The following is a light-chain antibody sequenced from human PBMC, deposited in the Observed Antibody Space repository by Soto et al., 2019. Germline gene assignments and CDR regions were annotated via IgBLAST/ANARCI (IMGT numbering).Light chain of an antibody. J-gene: IGLJ1*01. V-gene: IGLV2-8*01. CDR3: QSYDSSLSRYV. CDR1: SSDVGGYDY. Sequence: QSVLAQPPSASGSPGQSVTISCTGTSSDVGGYDYVSWYQQHPGKAPKLMIYEVTIRPSGVSDRFSGSKSGNTASLTVSGLQAEDEADYYCQSYDSSLSRYVFGAGTKVTVL. CDR2: EVT.